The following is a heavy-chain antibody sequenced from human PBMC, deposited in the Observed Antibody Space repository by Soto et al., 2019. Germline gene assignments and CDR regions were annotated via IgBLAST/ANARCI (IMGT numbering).Heavy chain of an antibody. Sequence: ASVKVSCKASGYTFTGYYMHWVRQAPGQGLEWMGWINPNSGGTNYAQKFQGGVTMTRDTSISTAYMELSRLRSDDTAVYYCAREQYDFWCGNPSHDAFDIWGQGTMVSVSS. CDR2: INPNSGGT. CDR3: AREQYDFWCGNPSHDAFDI. J-gene: IGHJ3*02. D-gene: IGHD3-3*01. V-gene: IGHV1-2*02. CDR1: GYTFTGYY.